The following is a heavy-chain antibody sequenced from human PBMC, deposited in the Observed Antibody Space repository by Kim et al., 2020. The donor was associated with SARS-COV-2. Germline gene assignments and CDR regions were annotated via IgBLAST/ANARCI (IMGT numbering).Heavy chain of an antibody. CDR2: ISYDGSNK. CDR1: GFTFSSYA. D-gene: IGHD3-22*01. CDR3: ARNYYDSSGYYYYEGYYFDY. V-gene: IGHV3-30*04. Sequence: GGSLRLSCAASGFTFSSYAMHWVRQAPGKGLEWVAVISYDGSNKYYADSVKGRFTISRDNSKNTLYLQMNSLRAEDTAVYYCARNYYDSSGYYYYEGYYFDYWGQGTLVTVSS. J-gene: IGHJ4*02.